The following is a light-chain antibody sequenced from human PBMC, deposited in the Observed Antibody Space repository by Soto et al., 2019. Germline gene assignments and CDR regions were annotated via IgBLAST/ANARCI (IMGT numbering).Light chain of an antibody. V-gene: IGKV3-20*01. CDR1: QSVSSTY. J-gene: IGKJ4*01. Sequence: EIVLTQSPGTLSLSPGERATLSCRPSQSVSSTYLAWYQQKPDQAPRLLIYGASTRATGIPDRFSGSGSETDFTLIISRLEPEDFAVYYCQEYGSSFTFGGGTKVEIK. CDR2: GAS. CDR3: QEYGSSFT.